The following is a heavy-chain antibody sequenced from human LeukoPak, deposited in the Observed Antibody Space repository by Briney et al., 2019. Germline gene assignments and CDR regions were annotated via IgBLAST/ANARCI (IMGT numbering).Heavy chain of an antibody. CDR1: GFTFSNAW. CDR3: ARERRDGFDY. V-gene: IGHV3-48*04. CDR2: ISSSGSTI. J-gene: IGHJ4*02. Sequence: GGSLRLSCAASGFTFSNAWMNWVRQAPGKGLEWVSYISSSGSTIYYADSVKGRFTISRDNAKNSLYLQMNSLRAEDTAVYYCARERRDGFDYWGQGTLVTVSS.